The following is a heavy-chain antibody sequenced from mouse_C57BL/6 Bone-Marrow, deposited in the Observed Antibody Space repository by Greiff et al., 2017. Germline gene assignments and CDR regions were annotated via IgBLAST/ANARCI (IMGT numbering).Heavy chain of an antibody. V-gene: IGHV1-64*01. CDR2: IHPNSGST. CDR1: GYTFTSYW. CDR3: ARSKANWEEYALDY. J-gene: IGHJ4*01. Sequence: QVQLQQSGAELVKPGASVKLSCKASGYTFTSYWMHWVKQRPGQGLEWIGMIHPNSGSTNYNEKFKGKATLTVDKSSSTAYMELRSLTSEDSAVDYWARSKANWEEYALDYWGQGTTVTVSA. D-gene: IGHD4-1*01.